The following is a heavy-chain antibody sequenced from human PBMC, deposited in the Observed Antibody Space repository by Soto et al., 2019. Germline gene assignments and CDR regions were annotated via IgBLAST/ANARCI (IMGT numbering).Heavy chain of an antibody. CDR1: GGSISIGDYY. CDR3: ARGPQGVVGQAAIPN. V-gene: IGHV4-30-4*01. D-gene: IGHD2-2*02. Sequence: SETLSLTCTVSGGSISIGDYYLGWIRQPPGKGLEWIGYIYYSGSTYYNPSLKSRVTISVDTSKNQFSLKLSSVTAADTAVYYCARGPQGVVGQAAIPNWGQGTRVTVSS. CDR2: IYYSGST. J-gene: IGHJ4*02.